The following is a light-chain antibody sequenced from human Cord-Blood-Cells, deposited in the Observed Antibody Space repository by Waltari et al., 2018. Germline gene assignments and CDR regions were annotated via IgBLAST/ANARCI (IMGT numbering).Light chain of an antibody. V-gene: IGLV2-23*02. CDR3: CSYAGSSTVV. CDR2: EVS. Sequence: SALTQPAAVSGSPGQSITLPCTGTSRDVGSYNLVSWYQQHPGKAPKLMIYEVSKRPSGVSNRFSGSKSGNTASLTISGLQAEDEADYYCCSYAGSSTVVFGGGTKLTVL. CDR1: SRDVGSYNL. J-gene: IGLJ2*01.